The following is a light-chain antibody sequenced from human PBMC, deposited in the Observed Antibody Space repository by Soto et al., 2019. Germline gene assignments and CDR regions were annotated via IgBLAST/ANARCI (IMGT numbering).Light chain of an antibody. Sequence: DIQMTQSPSTLSGSVGDRVTITCRPSQTISSWLAWYQQKPGKAPKLLIYKASTLKSGGPSRCSGSGSGTEFTLTISSLQPDDFATYYCQHYNSYSEAFGQGTKVDIK. CDR2: KAS. V-gene: IGKV1-5*03. CDR1: QTISSW. J-gene: IGKJ1*01. CDR3: QHYNSYSEA.